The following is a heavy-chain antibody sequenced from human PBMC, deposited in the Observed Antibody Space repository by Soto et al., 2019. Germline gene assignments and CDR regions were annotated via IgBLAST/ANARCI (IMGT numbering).Heavy chain of an antibody. Sequence: QVTLKESGPVLVKPTETLTLTCTVSGFSLSNARMGVSWIRQPPGKALERLAHIFSNDEKYHSTSPKSRLTISKDTSKRQVVLTMTNMDPVDTATYYCARIRQEVGEDYYYGMDVWGQGTTVTVSS. CDR1: GFSLSNARMG. D-gene: IGHD3-10*01. J-gene: IGHJ6*02. CDR2: IFSNDEK. CDR3: ARIRQEVGEDYYYGMDV. V-gene: IGHV2-26*01.